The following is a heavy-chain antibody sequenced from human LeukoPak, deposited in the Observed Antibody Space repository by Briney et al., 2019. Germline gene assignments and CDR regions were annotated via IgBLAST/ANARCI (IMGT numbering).Heavy chain of an antibody. CDR2: INPNSGIT. CDR3: VRVGTTVTSDFDS. Sequence: ASVKVSCKASGYTFTDYNVHWVRQAPGQGLEWMGWINPNSGITNYAQKFQGRVTMTRDTSISTAFMELSSLKSDDTAVYYCVRVGTTVTSDFDSWGQGALVTVSS. CDR1: GYTFTDYN. J-gene: IGHJ4*02. V-gene: IGHV1-2*02. D-gene: IGHD4-17*01.